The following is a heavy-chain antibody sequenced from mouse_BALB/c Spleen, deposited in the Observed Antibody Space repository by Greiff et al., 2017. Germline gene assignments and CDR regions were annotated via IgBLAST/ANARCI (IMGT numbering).Heavy chain of an antibody. D-gene: IGHD2-4*01. J-gene: IGHJ3*01. CDR2: ILPGRGST. Sequence: GQLQESGAELMKPGASGKISGRATGSTFGSYWMGGVKQRPGHGLEGIGEILPGRGSTNYNEKFKGKATFTADTSSNTAYMQLSSLTSEDSAVYYCARYYDYDWFAYWGQGTLVTVSA. CDR3: ARYYDYDWFAY. V-gene: IGHV1-9*01. CDR1: GSTFGSYW.